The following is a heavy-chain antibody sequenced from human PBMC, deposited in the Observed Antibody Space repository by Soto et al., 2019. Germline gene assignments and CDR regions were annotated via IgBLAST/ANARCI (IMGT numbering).Heavy chain of an antibody. CDR2: INHSASS. CDR3: ARGEYDSSGLYSWAPLGFDV. D-gene: IGHD3-22*01. CDR1: GGSFTDYY. Sequence: QVQLRQWGAGLLKPSETLVLTCAVSGGSFTDYYWGWIRQSPGKGLEWIGEINHSASSTYTPSLGSRVTILVDTSKKQFSLRLTSVTAADTAMYYCARGEYDSSGLYSWAPLGFDVWGQGTTVTVSS. J-gene: IGHJ6*02. V-gene: IGHV4-34*01.